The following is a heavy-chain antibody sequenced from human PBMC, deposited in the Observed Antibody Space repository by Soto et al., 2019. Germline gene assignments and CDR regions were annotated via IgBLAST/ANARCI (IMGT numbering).Heavy chain of an antibody. CDR1: GFTFSDYY. D-gene: IGHD2-8*01. V-gene: IGHV3-11*01. CDR3: VRCFLGVGDAFDI. CDR2: ISNGGATV. J-gene: IGHJ3*02. Sequence: QVQLVESGGGLVKPGGSLRLSCAASGFTFSDYYMVWVRQAPGKGLEWISYISNGGATVYYADSVKGRFTISRDNGRNSMFLKMNSLTADDTAVYSCVRCFLGVGDAFDIWGRGTTVTVSS.